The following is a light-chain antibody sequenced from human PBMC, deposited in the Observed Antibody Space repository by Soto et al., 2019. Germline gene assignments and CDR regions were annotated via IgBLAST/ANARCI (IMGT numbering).Light chain of an antibody. CDR1: QSLLHSNGYNY. Sequence: DIVMTQSPLSLPVTPGEPASISCRSSQSLLHSNGYNYLDWYLQKPGQSPQLLIYLGSNRASGVPDRFSGNGSGTDFTLKISRVEVEDVGVYYCMQALQTPATFGGGTKVEIK. V-gene: IGKV2-28*01. CDR3: MQALQTPAT. J-gene: IGKJ4*01. CDR2: LGS.